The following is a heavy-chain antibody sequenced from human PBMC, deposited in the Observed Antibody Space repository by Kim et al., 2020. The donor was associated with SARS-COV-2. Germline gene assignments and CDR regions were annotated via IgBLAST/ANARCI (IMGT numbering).Heavy chain of an antibody. CDR3: AKNIAPGGRGNAMDD. Sequence: GGSLRLSCAASGFMVKRYAMTWVRQPPGKGLEWISIGSSNGNTNYADSVKGRFSMSRDSSANTVYLHMNSLRAEDTAVYYSAKNIAPGGRGNAMDDWGPG. CDR1: GFMVKRYA. D-gene: IGHD6-13*01. CDR2: IGSSNGNT. J-gene: IGHJ6*02. V-gene: IGHV3-23*01.